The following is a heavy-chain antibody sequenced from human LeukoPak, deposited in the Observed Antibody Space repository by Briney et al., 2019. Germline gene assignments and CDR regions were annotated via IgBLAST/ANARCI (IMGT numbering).Heavy chain of an antibody. Sequence: GGSLRLSCAASGFTFSSYAISWVRQAPGKGLEWVSAISGSGGSTHYADSVKGRFTISRDNSRNTLSLQMNSLRAEDTAVYYCAKDPSDYVGAFDIWGQGTMVSVSS. D-gene: IGHD4-23*01. J-gene: IGHJ3*02. CDR2: ISGSGGST. V-gene: IGHV3-23*01. CDR1: GFTFSSYA. CDR3: AKDPSDYVGAFDI.